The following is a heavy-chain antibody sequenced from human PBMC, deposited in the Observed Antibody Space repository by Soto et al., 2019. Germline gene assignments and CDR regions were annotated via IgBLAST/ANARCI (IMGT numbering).Heavy chain of an antibody. D-gene: IGHD3-9*01. Sequence: SGPTLVNPTQTLTLTCTFSGFSLSTSGVGVGWIRQPPGKALEWLALIYWDDDKRYSPSLKSRLTITKDTSKNQVVLTMTNMDPVDTATYYCAHRTVLRYFDWIDLNYFDYWGQGTLVTVSS. J-gene: IGHJ4*02. CDR3: AHRTVLRYFDWIDLNYFDY. V-gene: IGHV2-5*02. CDR2: IYWDDDK. CDR1: GFSLSTSGVG.